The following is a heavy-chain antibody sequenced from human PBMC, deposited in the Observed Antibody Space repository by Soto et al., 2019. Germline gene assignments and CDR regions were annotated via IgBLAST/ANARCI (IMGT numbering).Heavy chain of an antibody. J-gene: IGHJ4*02. CDR1: GGSISSSSYY. Sequence: SETLSLTCTVSGGSISSSSYYWGWIRQPPGKGLEWIGSIYYSGSTYYNPSLKSRVTISVDTSKNQFSLKLSSVTAADTAVYYCARLPAYDSSGHDYWGQGTLVTVS. CDR2: IYYSGST. CDR3: ARLPAYDSSGHDY. D-gene: IGHD3-22*01. V-gene: IGHV4-39*01.